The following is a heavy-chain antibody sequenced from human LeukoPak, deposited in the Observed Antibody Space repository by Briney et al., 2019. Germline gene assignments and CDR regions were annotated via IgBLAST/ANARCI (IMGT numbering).Heavy chain of an antibody. CDR1: GYTFTNYY. Sequence: ASVKVSCKASGYTFTNYYMHWVRQAPGQGLEWMGIINPSGGSTGYTQKFQGRVTMTRDTSTSTVYMDLSSLRSEDTAVYYCARDIVVVPAANNWFDPWGQGTLVTVSS. V-gene: IGHV1-46*01. CDR3: ARDIVVVPAANNWFDP. J-gene: IGHJ5*02. D-gene: IGHD2-2*01. CDR2: INPSGGST.